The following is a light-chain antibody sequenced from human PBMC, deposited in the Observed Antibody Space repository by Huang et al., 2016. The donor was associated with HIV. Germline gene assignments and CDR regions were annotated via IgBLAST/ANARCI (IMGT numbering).Light chain of an antibody. CDR1: RHIYSY. J-gene: IGKJ3*01. V-gene: IGKV1-33*01. CDR2: DAA. CDR3: QQYDSLPRT. Sequence: DIQMTQSPSSLSASIGDGVTITCRASRHIYSYLNWYQHRPGKAPKLLIYDAANLEVGVPSRFSGSGSGRNFTLIISSLQPEDFATYYCQQYDSLPRTFGPGTKV.